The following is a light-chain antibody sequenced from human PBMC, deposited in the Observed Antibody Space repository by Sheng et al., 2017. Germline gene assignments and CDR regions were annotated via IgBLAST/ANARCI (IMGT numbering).Light chain of an antibody. CDR1: SSDIGTYNF. V-gene: IGLV2-14*03. Sequence: QSALTQPASVSGSPGQSITISCTGTSSDIGTYNFVSWYQQHPGKAPKLMIFDVTNRPSGVSNRFSGSKSGNTASLTVSGLQAEDEADYYCSSYTISSPYVFGTGTKVTVL. CDR3: SSYTISSPYV. J-gene: IGLJ1*01. CDR2: DVT.